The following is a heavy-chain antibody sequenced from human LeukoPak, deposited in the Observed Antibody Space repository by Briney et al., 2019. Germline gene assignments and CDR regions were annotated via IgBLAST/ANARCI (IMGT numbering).Heavy chain of an antibody. V-gene: IGHV3-15*01. D-gene: IGHD6-13*01. J-gene: IGHJ4*02. Sequence: GGSLRLSCAASGFTFSNAWMSWVRQAPGKGLEWVGRIKSKTDGGTTDYAAPVKGRFTISRDDSKNTLYPQMNSLKTEDTAVYYCTTMGIAAAGPLVSYWGQGTLVTVSS. CDR2: IKSKTDGGTT. CDR1: GFTFSNAW. CDR3: TTMGIAAAGPLVSY.